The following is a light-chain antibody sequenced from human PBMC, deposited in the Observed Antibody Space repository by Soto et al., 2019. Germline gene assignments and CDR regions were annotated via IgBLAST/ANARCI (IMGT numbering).Light chain of an antibody. CDR3: QSYDSSLSSWV. Sequence: QSVLTQPPSVSGAPGQRVTISCTGSSSNVGAGSDLHWYQQLPGTAPKLLIYGNNNRPSGVPDRFSGSKSGTSASLAISGLQAEDEADYYCQSYDSSLSSWVFGGGTKLTVL. CDR1: SSNVGAGSD. V-gene: IGLV1-40*01. J-gene: IGLJ3*02. CDR2: GNN.